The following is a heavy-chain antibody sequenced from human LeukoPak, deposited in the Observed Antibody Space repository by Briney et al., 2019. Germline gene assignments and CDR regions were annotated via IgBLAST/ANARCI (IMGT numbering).Heavy chain of an antibody. CDR3: ASDVAYKFDY. CDR2: ISWNSGSI. J-gene: IGHJ4*02. CDR1: GFTFDDYA. Sequence: PGGSLRLSCAASGFTFDDYAMHWVRQAPGKGLEWVSGISWNSGSIGYADSVKGRFTISRDNAKNSLYLQMNSLTDEDTAVYYCASDVAYKFDYWGQGTLVTFSS. D-gene: IGHD5-24*01. V-gene: IGHV3-9*01.